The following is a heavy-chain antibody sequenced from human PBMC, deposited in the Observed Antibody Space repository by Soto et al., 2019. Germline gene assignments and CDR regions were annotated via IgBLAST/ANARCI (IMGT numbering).Heavy chain of an antibody. CDR3: ARSNLEHDYGDYVGTLYYYMDV. J-gene: IGHJ6*03. V-gene: IGHV4-39*01. CDR2: IYYSGST. CDR1: GGSISSSSYY. Sequence: SETLSLTCTVSGGSISSSSYYWGWIRQPPGKGLEWIGSIYYSGSTYYNPSLKSRVTISVDTSKNQFSLKLSSVTAADTAVYYCARSNLEHDYGDYVGTLYYYMDVWGKGTTVTVSS. D-gene: IGHD4-17*01.